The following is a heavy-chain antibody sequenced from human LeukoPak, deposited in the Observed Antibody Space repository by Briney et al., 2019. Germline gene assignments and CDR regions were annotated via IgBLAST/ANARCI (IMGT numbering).Heavy chain of an antibody. V-gene: IGHV1-3*01. Sequence: ASVKVSCKASGYTFTSYAMHWVRQAPGQRLEWMGWINAGNGNTKYSQKFQGRVTITRDTSASTAYMELSSLRSEDTAVYYCARDLTGEQNSNPGNWGQGTLVTVSS. D-gene: IGHD4-11*01. CDR2: INAGNGNT. J-gene: IGHJ4*02. CDR3: ARDLTGEQNSNPGN. CDR1: GYTFTSYA.